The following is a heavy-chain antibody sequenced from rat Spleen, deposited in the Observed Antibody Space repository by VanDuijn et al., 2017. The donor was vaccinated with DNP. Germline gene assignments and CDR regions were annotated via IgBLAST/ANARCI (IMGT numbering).Heavy chain of an antibody. J-gene: IGHJ3*01. D-gene: IGHD1-1*01. CDR3: TRGGYSGGDWFAY. CDR1: GFSLTNHH. CDR2: VWVGGTT. V-gene: IGHV2-1*01. Sequence: QVQLKESGPGLVQPSQTLSLTCTVAGFSLTNHHVHWVLQPSGKGLDWRGVVWVGGTTHISSIFKSRVNINRDTSRNQVFLEVNSLQTEDTAIYFCTRGGYSGGDWFAYWGQGTLVTVSP.